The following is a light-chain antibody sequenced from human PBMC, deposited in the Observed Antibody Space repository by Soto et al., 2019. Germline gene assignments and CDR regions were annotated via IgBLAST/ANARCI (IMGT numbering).Light chain of an antibody. CDR3: QQYGSSPIT. CDR2: GAS. V-gene: IGKV3-20*01. CDR1: QSVSGSY. J-gene: IGKJ5*01. Sequence: EIVLTQSPGTLSLSPGERATLSCRASQSVSGSYLAWYQQKYGQAPRLLIYGASSRATGVPDRFSGSGSGTDFTLTISRLEPEDFAVYYCQQYGSSPITFGQGTRLEMK.